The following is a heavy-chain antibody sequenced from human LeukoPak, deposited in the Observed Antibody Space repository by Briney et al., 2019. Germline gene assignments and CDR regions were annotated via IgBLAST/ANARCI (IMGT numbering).Heavy chain of an antibody. Sequence: ASVKISCKASGYMFSAYYIHWVRRAPGQGLEWMGWINPSSGPKNLEHKFQDRVTMTTDTSINTAYMELSSLTSDDTAVYYCAREVRGYSPYYYMDVWGKGTTVSVSS. V-gene: IGHV1-2*07. CDR1: GYMFSAYY. J-gene: IGHJ6*03. CDR2: INPSSGPK. D-gene: IGHD6-25*01. CDR3: AREVRGYSPYYYMDV.